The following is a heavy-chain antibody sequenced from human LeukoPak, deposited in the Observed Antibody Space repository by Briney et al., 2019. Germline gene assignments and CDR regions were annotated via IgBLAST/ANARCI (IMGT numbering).Heavy chain of an antibody. CDR3: ARVIGIAVAGTYRGYYYYYYMDV. J-gene: IGHJ6*03. Sequence: PSETLSLTCAVYGGSFSGYYWSWIRQRPGKGLEWIGEINHSGSTNYNPSLKSRVTISVDTSKNQFSLKLSSVTAADTAVYYCARVIGIAVAGTYRGYYYYYYMDVWGKGTTVTVSS. CDR1: GGSFSGYY. CDR2: INHSGST. D-gene: IGHD6-19*01. V-gene: IGHV4-34*01.